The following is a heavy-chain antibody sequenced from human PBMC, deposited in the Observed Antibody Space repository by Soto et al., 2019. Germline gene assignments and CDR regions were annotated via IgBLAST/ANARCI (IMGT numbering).Heavy chain of an antibody. Sequence: GGSLRLSCAASGFTFSSYWMSWVRQAPGKGLEWVANIKQDGSEKYYVDSVKGRFTISRDNAKNSLYLQMNSLRAEDTAVYYCARVGDDYGDYVLPYYFDYWGQGTRVTVSS. CDR1: GFTFSSYW. V-gene: IGHV3-7*01. CDR2: IKQDGSEK. J-gene: IGHJ4*02. D-gene: IGHD4-17*01. CDR3: ARVGDDYGDYVLPYYFDY.